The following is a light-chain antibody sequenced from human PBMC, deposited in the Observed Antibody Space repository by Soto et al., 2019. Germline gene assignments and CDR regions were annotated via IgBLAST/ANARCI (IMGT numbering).Light chain of an antibody. CDR3: HQYDSSPLT. CDR2: GAS. CDR1: QSVSSSY. J-gene: IGKJ4*01. Sequence: EIVLTQSPGTLSLSPGERATLSCRASQSVSSSYLAWYQQKPGQAPRLLINGASSRATGIPDRFSGSGSGTDLTLTISRLEPEDFAVYYCHQYDSSPLTFGGGTKVEIK. V-gene: IGKV3-20*01.